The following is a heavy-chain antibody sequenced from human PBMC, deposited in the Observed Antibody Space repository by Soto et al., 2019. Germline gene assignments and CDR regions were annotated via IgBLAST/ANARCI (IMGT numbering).Heavy chain of an antibody. CDR2: IYSNDDK. CDR1: GFSLSTSGVG. D-gene: IGHD3-10*01. V-gene: IGHV2-5*01. CDR3: PHVRGSGLYGMDV. Sequence: QITLKESGPTLVKPTQTLTLTCTFSGFSLSTSGVGVGWDRQPPGKALERLALIYSNDDKRFSTSLTSSLPSTKDTSKNQVVFTMTNMDPVDTATYYGPHVRGSGLYGMDVWGHGTTV. J-gene: IGHJ6*02.